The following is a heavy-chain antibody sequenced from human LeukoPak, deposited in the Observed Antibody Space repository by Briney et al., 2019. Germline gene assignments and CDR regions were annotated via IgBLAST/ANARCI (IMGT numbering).Heavy chain of an antibody. CDR1: GYTXTRYY. D-gene: IGHD1-26*01. J-gene: IGHJ4*02. CDR2: INPSGGSI. V-gene: IGHV1-46*01. CDR3: ARAPEGATPWADY. Sequence: ASVKVSCKASGYTXTRYYMHWVRQAPGQGLEWMGIINPSGGSISYAQKFQGRVSMTRDTSTSTVYMELNSLRSDDTAVYYCARAPEGATPWADYWGQGTLVIVSS.